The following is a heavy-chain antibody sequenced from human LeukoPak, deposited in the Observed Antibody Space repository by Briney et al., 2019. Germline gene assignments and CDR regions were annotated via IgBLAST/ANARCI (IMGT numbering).Heavy chain of an antibody. V-gene: IGHV3-30-3*01. CDR1: GFTFSSYT. Sequence: PGRSLRLSCAASGFTFSSYTMHWVRQAPGKGLEWVAVISYDGSNKYYADSVKGRFTISRDNSKNTLYLQMNSLRAEDTAVYYCARDGSSSWSRDYYYGMDVWGQGTTVTVSS. D-gene: IGHD6-13*01. CDR3: ARDGSSSWSRDYYYGMDV. CDR2: ISYDGSNK. J-gene: IGHJ6*02.